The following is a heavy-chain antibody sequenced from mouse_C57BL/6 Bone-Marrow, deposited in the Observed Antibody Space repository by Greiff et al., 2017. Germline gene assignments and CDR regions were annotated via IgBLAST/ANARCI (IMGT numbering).Heavy chain of an antibody. CDR3: ASPVAEAMDY. J-gene: IGHJ4*01. V-gene: IGHV1-7*01. D-gene: IGHD1-1*01. Sequence: QVQLQQSGAELAKPGASVKLSCKASGYTFTSYWMHWVQQRPGQGLEWIGYINPSSGYTKYTQKFKDKATLTADKSSSTAYMQLSSLTYEESAVYYCASPVAEAMDYWGQGTSVTVSS. CDR2: INPSSGYT. CDR1: GYTFTSYW.